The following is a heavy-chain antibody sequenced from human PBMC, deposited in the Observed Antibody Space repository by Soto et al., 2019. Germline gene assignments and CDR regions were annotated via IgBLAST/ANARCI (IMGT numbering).Heavy chain of an antibody. D-gene: IGHD6-13*01. J-gene: IGHJ4*02. V-gene: IGHV2-5*02. CDR2: IYWDDDK. CDR3: AHSKDYSSRWYTLDFDY. CDR1: GLSLSTSGVG. Sequence: VSRPQPVNPTQSLTRTCTFCGLSLSTSGVGVGWIRQPPEKALEWLALIYWDDDKRYSPSLKSRLTITKDTSKNQVVLTMTNVDPGDTATYYCAHSKDYSSRWYTLDFDYWGQGTLVTVSS.